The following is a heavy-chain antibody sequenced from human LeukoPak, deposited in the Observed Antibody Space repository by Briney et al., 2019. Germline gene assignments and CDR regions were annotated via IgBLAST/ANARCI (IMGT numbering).Heavy chain of an antibody. J-gene: IGHJ5*02. CDR2: INPTGGST. Sequence: ASVKVSCKASGYTFTSYYMHWVRQAPGQGLEWMGLINPTGGSTGYAQKFQGRVTMTRDMSTSTDYMELSSLRSDDTAIYYCASDNSVGDNAWWFDAWGQGTLVTVSS. V-gene: IGHV1-46*01. D-gene: IGHD1-26*01. CDR1: GYTFTSYY. CDR3: ASDNSVGDNAWWFDA.